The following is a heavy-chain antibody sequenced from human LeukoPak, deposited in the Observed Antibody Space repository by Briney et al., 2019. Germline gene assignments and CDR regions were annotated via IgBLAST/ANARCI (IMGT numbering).Heavy chain of an antibody. Sequence: PREPLKISCQGSGYSFSSYWIGWVRQMPGKGLDWMGIVYGDDSDTRYSPSFQGQVTISADKSINAAYLHWSSLKDSDTAMYYCARQRSGGYFDYWGQGTLVTVSS. D-gene: IGHD3-3*01. CDR1: GYSFSSYW. V-gene: IGHV5-51*01. CDR3: ARQRSGGYFDY. CDR2: VYGDDSDT. J-gene: IGHJ4*02.